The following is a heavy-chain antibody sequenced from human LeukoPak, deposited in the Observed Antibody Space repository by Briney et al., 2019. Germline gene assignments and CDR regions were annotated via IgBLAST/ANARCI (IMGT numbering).Heavy chain of an antibody. CDR3: ARGSYSSSVPDY. CDR2: IKQDGSDK. V-gene: IGHV3-7*01. D-gene: IGHD6-13*01. CDR1: GFVFSSYW. J-gene: IGHJ4*02. Sequence: GGSLRLSCAASGFVFSSYWMSWVRQAPGKGLEWVANIKQDGSDKQYVDSVKGRFTISRDNAKSSLYLQTDSLRAEDSAVYYCARGSYSSSVPDYWGQGTLVTVSS.